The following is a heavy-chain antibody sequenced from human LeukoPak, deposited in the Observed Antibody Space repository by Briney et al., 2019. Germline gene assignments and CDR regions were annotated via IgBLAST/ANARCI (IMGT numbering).Heavy chain of an antibody. CDR3: TRDKEAGGYSYGLGY. Sequence: GGSLRLSCTASGFTFGDYAMSWVRQAPGKGLEWVGLIRSKAYGGTTEYAASVKGRFTISRDDSKSIAYLQMNSLKTEDTAVYYCTRDKEAGGYSYGLGYWGQGTLVTVSS. CDR1: GFTFGDYA. J-gene: IGHJ4*02. V-gene: IGHV3-49*04. D-gene: IGHD5-18*01. CDR2: IRSKAYGGTT.